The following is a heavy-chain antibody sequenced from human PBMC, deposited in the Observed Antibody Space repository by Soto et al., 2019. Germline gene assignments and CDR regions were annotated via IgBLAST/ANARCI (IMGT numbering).Heavy chain of an antibody. V-gene: IGHV4-31*03. J-gene: IGHJ4*02. CDR1: GASVNSGGYY. D-gene: IGHD4-17*01. CDR2: IYFSGKT. CDR3: ASGDAWGAILAS. Sequence: QVQLQESGPGLVKPSQTLSLTCTVSGASVNSGGYYWSWVRQLPGKGPEWIGYIYFSGKTYYNPSLESRVSISLDTSQNQFSLKLSSVIAADTAMYYCASGDAWGAILASWGPGTLVTVS.